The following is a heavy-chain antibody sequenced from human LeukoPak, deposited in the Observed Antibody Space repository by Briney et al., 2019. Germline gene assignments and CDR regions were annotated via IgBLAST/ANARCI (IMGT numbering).Heavy chain of an antibody. CDR1: GGSISSSSYY. V-gene: IGHV4-39*07. J-gene: IGHJ4*02. CDR3: ATQAQSIAAAGTMSDY. D-gene: IGHD6-13*01. Sequence: SETLSLTCTVSGGSISSSSYYWGWIRQPPGKGLESIVSIYYSGSTYYNPSLKSRVTISVDTSKNQFSLKLSSVTAADTAVYYCATQAQSIAAAGTMSDYWGQGTLVTVSS. CDR2: IYYSGST.